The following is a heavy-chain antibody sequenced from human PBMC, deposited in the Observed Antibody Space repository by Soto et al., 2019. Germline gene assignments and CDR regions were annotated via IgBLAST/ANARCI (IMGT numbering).Heavy chain of an antibody. J-gene: IGHJ4*02. D-gene: IGHD5-18*01. CDR1: GYTFTTYG. V-gene: IGHV1-18*04. CDR2: ISAYNGNT. Sequence: ASVKVSCKTSGYTFTTYGVSWVRQAPGQGLEWMGWISAYNGNTNYAQKLQGRVTMTTDTSTSTAYMELRGLRSDDTAVYYCAKDRPGAGMVKELDYWGQGTLVTVSS. CDR3: AKDRPGAGMVKELDY.